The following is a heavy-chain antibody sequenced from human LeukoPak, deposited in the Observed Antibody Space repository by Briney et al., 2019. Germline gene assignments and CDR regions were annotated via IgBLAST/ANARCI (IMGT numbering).Heavy chain of an antibody. CDR1: GGTFSSYA. Sequence: SVKVSCKASGGTFSSYAISWVRQAPGQGLEWMGRIIPILGIANYAQKFQGRVTITADKSTSTAYMELSSLRSEDTAVYYCARDPTVLLWFGELSADYYYYGMDVCGQGTTVTVSS. CDR2: IIPILGIA. J-gene: IGHJ6*02. D-gene: IGHD3-10*01. V-gene: IGHV1-69*04. CDR3: ARDPTVLLWFGELSADYYYYGMDV.